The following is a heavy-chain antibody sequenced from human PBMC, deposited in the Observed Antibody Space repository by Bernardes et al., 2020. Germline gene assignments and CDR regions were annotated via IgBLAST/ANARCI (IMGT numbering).Heavy chain of an antibody. CDR1: GFTFSSYW. J-gene: IGHJ4*02. CDR2: IKQDGSEK. Sequence: GGSLRLSCAASGFTFSSYWMSWVRQAPGKGLEWVANIKQDGSEKYYVDSVKGRFTISRDNAKNSLYLQMNSLRAEDTAVYYCARRWPGYCSSTSCPFLDYWGQGTLVTVSS. CDR3: ARRWPGYCSSTSCPFLDY. V-gene: IGHV3-7*01. D-gene: IGHD2-2*03.